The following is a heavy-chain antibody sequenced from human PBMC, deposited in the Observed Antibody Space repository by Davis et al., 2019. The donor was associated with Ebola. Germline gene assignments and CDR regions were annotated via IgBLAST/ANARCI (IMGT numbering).Heavy chain of an antibody. CDR1: GYTFTTYY. D-gene: IGHD3-22*01. Sequence: ASVKVSCKASGYTFTTYYMHWVRQAPGQGFKWMGIINPSGGSTSYAQKFQGRVTMTRDTSTSTVYMELSSLRSEDTAVYYCARDPYRIIMKVVPGAFDIWGQGTMVTVSS. V-gene: IGHV1-46*01. CDR3: ARDPYRIIMKVVPGAFDI. J-gene: IGHJ3*02. CDR2: INPSGGST.